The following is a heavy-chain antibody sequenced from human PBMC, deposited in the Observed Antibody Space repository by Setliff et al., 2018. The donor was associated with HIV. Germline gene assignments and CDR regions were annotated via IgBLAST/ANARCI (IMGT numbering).Heavy chain of an antibody. J-gene: IGHJ4*02. Sequence: ASVKVSCKSSGYTFTSYGISWVRQAPGQGLEWVGWISAYNGNTNYAQKLQGRVTMTTDTSTSTAYMELRSLRSDDTAVYYCARDYCSSTTCEDYFDYWGQGTLVTVLL. V-gene: IGHV1-18*01. CDR2: ISAYNGNT. CDR1: GYTFTSYG. CDR3: ARDYCSSTTCEDYFDY. D-gene: IGHD2-2*01.